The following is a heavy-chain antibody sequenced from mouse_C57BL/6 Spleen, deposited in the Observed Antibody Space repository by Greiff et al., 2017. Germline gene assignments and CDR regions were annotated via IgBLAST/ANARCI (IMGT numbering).Heavy chain of an antibody. CDR1: GYTFTSYT. CDR2: INPSSGYT. Sequence: QVQLQQSGAELARPGASVKMSCKASGYTFTSYTMHWVKQRPGQGLEWIGYINPSSGYTKYNQKFKDKATLTADKSSSTAYMQLSSLTSEDSAVYYCAREGDGYYAMDYWGQGTSVTVSS. V-gene: IGHV1-4*01. CDR3: AREGDGYYAMDY. D-gene: IGHD2-3*01. J-gene: IGHJ4*01.